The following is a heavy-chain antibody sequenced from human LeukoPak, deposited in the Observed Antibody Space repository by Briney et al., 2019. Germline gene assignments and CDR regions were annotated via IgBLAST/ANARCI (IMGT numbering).Heavy chain of an antibody. Sequence: QPGRSLRLSCAASGFTLSTYAVHWVRQAPGKGLEWVSGISWNSGSIGYADSVKGRFTISRDNAKNSLYLQMNSLRAEDMALYYCAKTSGYSSGWYEVWGQGTLVTVSS. V-gene: IGHV3-9*03. CDR3: AKTSGYSSGWYEV. CDR2: ISWNSGSI. CDR1: GFTLSTYA. J-gene: IGHJ4*02. D-gene: IGHD6-19*01.